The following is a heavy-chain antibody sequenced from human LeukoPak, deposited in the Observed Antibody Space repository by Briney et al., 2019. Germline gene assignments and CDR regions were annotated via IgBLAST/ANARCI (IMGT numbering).Heavy chain of an antibody. CDR1: GFTFSSYW. CDR3: ARGFRRYCSGGSCYSESPDY. Sequence: GGSLRLSCAASGFTFSSYWMSWVRQAPGKGLEWVANIKQDGSEKYYVDSVKGRFTISRDNAKNSLYPQMNSLRAEDTAVYYCARGFRRYCSGGSCYSESPDYWGQGTLVTVSS. CDR2: IKQDGSEK. D-gene: IGHD2-15*01. V-gene: IGHV3-7*01. J-gene: IGHJ4*02.